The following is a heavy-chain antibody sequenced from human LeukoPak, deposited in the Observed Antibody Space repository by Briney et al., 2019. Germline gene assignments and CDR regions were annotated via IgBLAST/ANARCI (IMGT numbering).Heavy chain of an antibody. V-gene: IGHV1-2*02. D-gene: IGHD3-10*01. CDR2: INPNSGGT. J-gene: IGHJ5*02. CDR3: TRNPRMVRGVNRARWFDP. Sequence: GASVKVSCKASGYTFIGYYIHWVRQAPGQGLEWMGWINPNSGGTNYAQKFQGRVTMTRDTSISTAYMELSRLRSDDTAVYYCTRNPRMVRGVNRARWFDPWGQGTLVTVSS. CDR1: GYTFIGYY.